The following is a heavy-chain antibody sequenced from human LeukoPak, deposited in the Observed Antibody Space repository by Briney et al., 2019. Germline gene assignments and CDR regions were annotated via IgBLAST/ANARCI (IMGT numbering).Heavy chain of an antibody. J-gene: IGHJ6*03. CDR3: ARVAVTVRRGYMDV. CDR1: GGSISSYY. CDR2: IYISGST. Sequence: PSETLSLTCTVSGGSISSYYWSWIRQPAGKGLEWIGRIYISGSTNYHPSIKSRVTMSVDTSKNQFSLKLSSVTAADTAVYYCARVAVTVRRGYMDVWGKGTTVTVSS. D-gene: IGHD4-17*01. V-gene: IGHV4-4*07.